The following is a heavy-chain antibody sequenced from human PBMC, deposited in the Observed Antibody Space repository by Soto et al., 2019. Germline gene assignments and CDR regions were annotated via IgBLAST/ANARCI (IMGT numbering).Heavy chain of an antibody. Sequence: QVQLQESGPGLVKPSETLSLTCTVSGGSISSYYWSWIRQPPGKGLEWIGYIYYSGSTNYNPSLKSRVTISVDTSKNQFSLKLSSVTAADTAVYYCARHSFGFGVGSYYYYMDVWGKGTTVTVSS. CDR3: ARHSFGFGVGSYYYYMDV. D-gene: IGHD3-3*01. V-gene: IGHV4-59*08. J-gene: IGHJ6*03. CDR2: IYYSGST. CDR1: GGSISSYY.